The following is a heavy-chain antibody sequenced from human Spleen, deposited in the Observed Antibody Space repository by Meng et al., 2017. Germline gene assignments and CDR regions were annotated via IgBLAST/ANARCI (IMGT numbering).Heavy chain of an antibody. CDR2: IIPIFGTA. Sequence: SVKVFCKASGGTFSSYAISWVRQAPGQGLEWMGGIIPIFGTANYAQKFQGRVTITADKSTSTAYMELSSLRSEDTAVYYCARASYGAPLTHFDYWGQGTLVTVSS. CDR1: GGTFSSYA. J-gene: IGHJ4*02. V-gene: IGHV1-69*06. D-gene: IGHD4-17*01. CDR3: ARASYGAPLTHFDY.